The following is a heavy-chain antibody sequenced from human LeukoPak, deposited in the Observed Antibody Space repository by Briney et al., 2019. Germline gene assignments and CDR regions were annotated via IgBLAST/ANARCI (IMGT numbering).Heavy chain of an antibody. J-gene: IGHJ3*02. CDR2: ILSSGST. CDR1: GGSINNYY. Sequence: SETLSLTCTVSGGSINNYYWSWIRQPPGKGLEWIGYILSSGSTNYNPSVKSRVTISVDTSKNQFSLKLSSVTAADTAVYYCARDPHGGGLGDGFDIWGQGTMVTVSS. D-gene: IGHD3-16*01. V-gene: IGHV4-4*08. CDR3: ARDPHGGGLGDGFDI.